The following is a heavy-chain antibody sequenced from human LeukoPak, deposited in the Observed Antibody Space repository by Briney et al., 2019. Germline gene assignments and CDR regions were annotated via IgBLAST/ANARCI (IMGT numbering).Heavy chain of an antibody. J-gene: IGHJ5*02. CDR2: IKQDGSQK. Sequence: GGSLRLSCAASGLTFSTYWMSWVRQAPGKALEWVSNIKQDGSQKYYLDSVKGRFTISRDNAKSTLYLQMNSLRAEDTAVYYCARAGVAGWMSLWFDPWGQGTLVTVSS. V-gene: IGHV3-7*03. D-gene: IGHD6-19*01. CDR1: GLTFSTYW. CDR3: ARAGVAGWMSLWFDP.